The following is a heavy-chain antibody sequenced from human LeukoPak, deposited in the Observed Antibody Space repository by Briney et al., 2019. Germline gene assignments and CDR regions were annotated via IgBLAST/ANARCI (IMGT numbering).Heavy chain of an antibody. CDR1: GFTFSSYS. J-gene: IGHJ4*02. D-gene: IGHD3-22*01. V-gene: IGHV3-30*02. CDR3: AKALNYYDSRPIDY. Sequence: GGSLRLSCAASGFTFSSYSMNWVRQAPGKGLEWVAFIRYDGSNKYYADSVKGRFTISRDNSKNTLYLQMNSLRAEDTAVYYCAKALNYYDSRPIDYWGQGTLVTVSS. CDR2: IRYDGSNK.